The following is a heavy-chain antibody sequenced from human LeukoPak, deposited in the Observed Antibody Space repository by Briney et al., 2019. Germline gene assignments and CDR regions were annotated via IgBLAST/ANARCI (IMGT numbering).Heavy chain of an antibody. V-gene: IGHV4-34*01. CDR3: ARALRITMIVVVIGD. Sequence: PSETLSLTCAVYGGSFSGYYWSWIRQPPGKGLEWIGEINHSGSTNYNPSLKSRVTISVDTSKNQFSLKLSSVTAADTAVYYCARALRITMIVVVIGDWGQGTLVTVSS. J-gene: IGHJ4*02. D-gene: IGHD3-22*01. CDR2: INHSGST. CDR1: GGSFSGYY.